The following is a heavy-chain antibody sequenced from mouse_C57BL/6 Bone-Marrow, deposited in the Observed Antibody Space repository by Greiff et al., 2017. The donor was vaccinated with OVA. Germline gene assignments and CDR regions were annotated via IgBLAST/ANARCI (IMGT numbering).Heavy chain of an antibody. J-gene: IGHJ1*03. V-gene: IGHV1-69*01. Sequence: VQLQQPGAELVMPGASVKLSCKASGYTFTSYWMHWVKQRPGQGLEWIGEIDPSDSYTNYNQKFKGKSTLTVDKSSSTAYMQLSSLTSEDSAVYYCARNGYWTYWYFDVWGTETTVTVSS. CDR1: GYTFTSYW. CDR2: IDPSDSYT. D-gene: IGHD2-3*01. CDR3: ARNGYWTYWYFDV.